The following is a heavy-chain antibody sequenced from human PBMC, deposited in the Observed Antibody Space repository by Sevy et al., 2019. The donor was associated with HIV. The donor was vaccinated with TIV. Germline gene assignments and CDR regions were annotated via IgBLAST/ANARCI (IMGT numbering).Heavy chain of an antibody. Sequence: GGSLRLPCAASGFTFSSYGMHWVRQAPGKGLEWVAVISYDGSNKYYADSVKGRFTISRDNSKNTLYLQMNSLRAEDTAVYYCAKDLPLAFDIWGQGTMVTVSS. V-gene: IGHV3-30*18. CDR2: ISYDGSNK. J-gene: IGHJ3*02. CDR3: AKDLPLAFDI. CDR1: GFTFSSYG.